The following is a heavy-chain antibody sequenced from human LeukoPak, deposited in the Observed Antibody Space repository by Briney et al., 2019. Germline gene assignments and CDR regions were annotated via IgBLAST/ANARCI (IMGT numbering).Heavy chain of an antibody. D-gene: IGHD3-10*01. V-gene: IGHV3-30*18. J-gene: IGHJ3*02. CDR3: AKLYAGGSGSYYLDAFDI. CDR2: ISYDGSNK. Sequence: PGGSLRLSCAASGFTFSSYGIHWVRQAPGKGLGWVAIISYDGSNKYYADSVKGRFTISRDNSKNTLYLQMNSPRAEDTAVYYCAKLYAGGSGSYYLDAFDIWGQGTMVTVSS. CDR1: GFTFSSYG.